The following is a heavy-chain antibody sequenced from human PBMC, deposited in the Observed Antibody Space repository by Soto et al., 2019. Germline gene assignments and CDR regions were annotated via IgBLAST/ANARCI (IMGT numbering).Heavy chain of an antibody. CDR2: IIPILGIA. J-gene: IGHJ5*02. D-gene: IGHD6-13*01. CDR1: GGTFSSYT. Sequence: GPSVKVSCKASGGTFSSYTISWVRQAPGQGLEWMGRIIPILGIANYAQKFQGRVTITADKSTSTAYMELSSLRSEDTAVYYCARQQLVRGWFDPWGQGTLVTVSS. V-gene: IGHV1-69*02. CDR3: ARQQLVRGWFDP.